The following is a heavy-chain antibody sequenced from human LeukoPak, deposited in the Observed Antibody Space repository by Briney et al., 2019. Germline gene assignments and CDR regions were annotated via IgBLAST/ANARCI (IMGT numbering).Heavy chain of an antibody. V-gene: IGHV3-30*18. CDR3: AKTITILGGWYYMDV. J-gene: IGHJ6*03. CDR2: ISYDGSNK. Sequence: GGSLRLSCAASGFTFSSYGMHWVRQAPGKGLEWVAVISYDGSNKYYADSVKGRFTISRDNSENTLYLQMSSLRAEDTAVYYCAKTITILGGWYYMDVWGRGTTVTVSS. CDR1: GFTFSSYG. D-gene: IGHD3-9*01.